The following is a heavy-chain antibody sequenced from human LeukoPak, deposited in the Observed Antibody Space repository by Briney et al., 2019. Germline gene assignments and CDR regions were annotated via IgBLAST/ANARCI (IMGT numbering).Heavy chain of an antibody. D-gene: IGHD1-1*01. CDR3: AKDRAARLNWRSGGAGFDP. CDR1: GFTFSSYG. CDR2: ISYDGSNK. V-gene: IGHV3-30*18. Sequence: PGRSLRLSCAASGFTFSSYGMHWVRQAPGKGLEWVAVISYDGSNKYYADSVKGRFTISRDNSKNTLYLQMNSLRAEDTAVHYCAKDRAARLNWRSGGAGFDPWGQGTLVTVSS. J-gene: IGHJ5*02.